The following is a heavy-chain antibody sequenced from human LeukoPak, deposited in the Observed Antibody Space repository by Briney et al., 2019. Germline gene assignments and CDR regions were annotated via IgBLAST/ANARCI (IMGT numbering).Heavy chain of an antibody. CDR2: IYPGDSDT. D-gene: IGHD2-21*01. J-gene: IGHJ3*02. V-gene: IGHV5-51*01. CDR1: GYSFTSYW. Sequence: GESLKISCKGSGYSFTSYWIGWVRQMPGKGLEWMGIIYPGDSDTRYSPSFQGQVTISADKSISTAYLQWSSLKASDTAMYYCARITSGEGGRDAFDIWGQGTMVTVSS. CDR3: ARITSGEGGRDAFDI.